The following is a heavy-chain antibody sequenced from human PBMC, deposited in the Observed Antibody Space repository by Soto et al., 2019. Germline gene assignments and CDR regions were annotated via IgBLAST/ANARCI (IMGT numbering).Heavy chain of an antibody. D-gene: IGHD6-13*01. CDR1: GYTFSSYG. V-gene: IGHV1-18*01. J-gene: IGHJ6*02. CDR3: ARDRVYSSSWTYYYYGMDV. CDR2: ISGYNGDA. Sequence: SVKVSCTASGYTFSSYGIIWVRQAPGQGLEWMGWISGYNGDANSAQKFRGRVTMTTDKSTNTAYLELRSLSFDDTAVYYCARDRVYSSSWTYYYYGMDVWGQGTTVTVSS.